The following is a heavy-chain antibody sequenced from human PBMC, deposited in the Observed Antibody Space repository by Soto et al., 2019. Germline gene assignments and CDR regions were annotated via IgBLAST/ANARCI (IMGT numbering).Heavy chain of an antibody. D-gene: IGHD6-19*01. V-gene: IGHV3-21*01. CDR3: AREDSIIIPAVADF. CDR1: GFTFTNYG. J-gene: IGHJ4*02. Sequence: GGSLRLSCAVSGFTFTNYGINWVRQAPGKGLEWVSSVSKSDYTYYSDSVKGRFTISRDNAKNSVSLQMNNLRAEDTAVYYCAREDSIIIPAVADFWGQGTLVTVPS. CDR2: VSKSDYT.